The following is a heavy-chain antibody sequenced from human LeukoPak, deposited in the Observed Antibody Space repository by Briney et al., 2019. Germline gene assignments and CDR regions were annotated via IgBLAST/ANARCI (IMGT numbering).Heavy chain of an antibody. V-gene: IGHV4-34*01. CDR3: ARGGDIVVVPAARNNWFDP. Sequence: SETLSLTCAVYGGSFSGYYWSWIRQPPGKELEWIGEINHSGSTNYNPSLKSRVTISVDTSKNQFSLKLSSVTAADTAVYYCARGGDIVVVPAARNNWFDPWGQGTLVTVSS. CDR1: GGSFSGYY. J-gene: IGHJ5*02. D-gene: IGHD2-2*01. CDR2: INHSGST.